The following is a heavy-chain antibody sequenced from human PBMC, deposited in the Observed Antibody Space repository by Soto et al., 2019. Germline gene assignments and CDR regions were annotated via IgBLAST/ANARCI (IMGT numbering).Heavy chain of an antibody. J-gene: IGHJ6*02. Sequence: GGSLRLSCAASGFTFSSYAMRWVRQAPGKGLEWVAVISYDGSNKYYADSVKGRFTISRDNSKNTLYLQMNSLRAEDTAVYYCARGGVYSGSYLGYYYYGMDVWGQGTTVTVSS. CDR1: GFTFSSYA. V-gene: IGHV3-30-3*01. CDR2: ISYDGSNK. D-gene: IGHD1-26*01. CDR3: ARGGVYSGSYLGYYYYGMDV.